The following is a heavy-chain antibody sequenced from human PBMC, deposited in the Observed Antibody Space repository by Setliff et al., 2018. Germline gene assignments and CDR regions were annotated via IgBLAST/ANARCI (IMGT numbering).Heavy chain of an antibody. CDR1: GGTFSSYA. Sequence: GASVKVSCKASGGTFSSYAISWVRQAPGQGLEWMGGIIPIFGTANYAQKFQGRVTITTDTSTSTAYMELRSLRSDDTAVYYCARAVTYYDILTGQHHYDAFDIWGQGTMVTVSS. CDR2: IIPIFGTA. V-gene: IGHV1-69*05. CDR3: ARAVTYYDILTGQHHYDAFDI. D-gene: IGHD3-9*01. J-gene: IGHJ3*02.